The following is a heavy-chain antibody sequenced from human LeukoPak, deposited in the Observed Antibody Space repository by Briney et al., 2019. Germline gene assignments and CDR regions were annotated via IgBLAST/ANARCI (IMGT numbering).Heavy chain of an antibody. CDR1: GFTFSSYS. D-gene: IGHD2-2*01. V-gene: IGHV3-21*01. CDR2: ISSDSNYI. CDR3: ASRYCTSTNCYAFDI. J-gene: IGHJ3*02. Sequence: GWSLRLSCAASGFTFSSYSMNWVGQAPGKGLEWVSSISSDSNYIFYADSVQGRFTISRDNAENSLFLQMNSLRAEDTAVYYCASRYCTSTNCYAFDIWGQGTMVTVSS.